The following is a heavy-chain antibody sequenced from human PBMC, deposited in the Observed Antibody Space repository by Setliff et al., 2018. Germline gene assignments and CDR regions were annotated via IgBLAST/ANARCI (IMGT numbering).Heavy chain of an antibody. Sequence: SETLSLTCAVYGGSFSGYYWSWIRQPPGKRLEWIGEIIHSGSTNYNPSLKSRVTISMDTSKNQFSLKLNSVTAADMAVYYCAREQWLDPPGYYYMDVWAKGTTVTVPS. D-gene: IGHD6-19*01. V-gene: IGHV4-34*12. J-gene: IGHJ6*03. CDR2: IIHSGST. CDR1: GGSFSGYY. CDR3: AREQWLDPPGYYYMDV.